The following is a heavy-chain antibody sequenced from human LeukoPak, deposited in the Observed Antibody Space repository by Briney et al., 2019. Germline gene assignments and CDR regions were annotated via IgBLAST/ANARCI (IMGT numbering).Heavy chain of an antibody. CDR2: ISSSSSTV. V-gene: IGHV3-48*01. CDR1: GFTVSSNY. CDR3: ARGIAPAGYYYYGLDV. Sequence: GGSLRLSCAASGFTVSSNYMSWVRQAPGKGLEWISYISSSSSTVDYADSVKGRFTIPRDSAKNSLYLQMNSLRADDTAVYFCARGIAPAGYYYYGLDVWGQGTTVTVSS. J-gene: IGHJ6*02. D-gene: IGHD6-13*01.